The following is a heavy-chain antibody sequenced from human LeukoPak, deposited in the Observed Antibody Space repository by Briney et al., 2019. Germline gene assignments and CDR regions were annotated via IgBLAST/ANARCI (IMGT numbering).Heavy chain of an antibody. J-gene: IGHJ4*02. Sequence: PSETLSLTCAVYGGSFSSYYWSWIRQPPGKGLEWIGEINHSGSTNYNPSLKSRVTISVDTSKNQFSLKLSSVTAADTAVYYCARVRLRKPFDYWGQGTLVTVSS. V-gene: IGHV4-34*01. D-gene: IGHD1-14*01. CDR3: ARVRLRKPFDY. CDR1: GGSFSSYY. CDR2: INHSGST.